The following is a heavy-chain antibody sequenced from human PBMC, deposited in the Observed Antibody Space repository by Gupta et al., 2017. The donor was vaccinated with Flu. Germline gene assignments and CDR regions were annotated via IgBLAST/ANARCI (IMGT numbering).Heavy chain of an antibody. CDR3: AKVVGQQWLFGEIDY. CDR1: GFTFGSYA. CDR2: ISGSGGST. J-gene: IGHJ4*02. D-gene: IGHD6-19*01. Sequence: EVQLLWSVGGLVHLGGFLRLSCAASGFTFGSYAMSWVRQAPGKGLEWVSAISGSGGSTYYADSVKGRFTISRDNSKNTLYLQMNSLRAEDTAVYYCAKVVGQQWLFGEIDYWGQGTLVTVSS. V-gene: IGHV3-23*01.